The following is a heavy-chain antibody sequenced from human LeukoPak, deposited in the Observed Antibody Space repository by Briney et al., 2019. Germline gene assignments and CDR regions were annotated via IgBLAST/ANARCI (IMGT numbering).Heavy chain of an antibody. V-gene: IGHV1-69*01. CDR3: ARDDCTDGSCYTDY. D-gene: IGHD3-22*01. Sequence: SVKVSCKASGGTVTDYGISWVRQAPRQGLEWMGGIVPQFGTSHCAQKFQGRLTITADEATNTLYMELSSLRLEDTGVYYCARDDCTDGSCYTDYWGQGTLVTVSS. J-gene: IGHJ4*02. CDR2: IVPQFGTS. CDR1: GGTVTDYG.